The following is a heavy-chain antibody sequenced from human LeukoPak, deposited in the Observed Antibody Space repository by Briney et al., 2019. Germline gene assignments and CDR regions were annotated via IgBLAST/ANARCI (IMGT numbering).Heavy chain of an antibody. J-gene: IGHJ6*02. D-gene: IGHD3-10*01. Sequence: SETLSLTCAVYGESFSGYYWSWIRQPPGKGLEWIGEINHSGSTNYNPSLKSRVTISVDTSKNQFSLKLSSVTAADTAVYYCARGLDYYGSGSYYMSYYYYGMDVWGQGTTVTVSS. V-gene: IGHV4-34*01. CDR1: GESFSGYY. CDR3: ARGLDYYGSGSYYMSYYYYGMDV. CDR2: INHSGST.